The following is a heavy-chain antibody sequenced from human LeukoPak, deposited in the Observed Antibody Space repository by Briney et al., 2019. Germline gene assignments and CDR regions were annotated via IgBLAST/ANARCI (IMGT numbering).Heavy chain of an antibody. CDR1: GGSFSGYY. CDR3: ARGYSSSDY. D-gene: IGHD6-13*01. V-gene: IGHV4-34*01. J-gene: IGHJ4*02. CDR2: INHSGST. Sequence: SETLSLTCAVYGGSFSGYYWSWIRQPPGKGLEWIGEINHSGSTNYNPSLKSRVTISVDTSKNQFSLKLSSVTAADTAVYYCARGYSSSDYWGQGTLVTVSS.